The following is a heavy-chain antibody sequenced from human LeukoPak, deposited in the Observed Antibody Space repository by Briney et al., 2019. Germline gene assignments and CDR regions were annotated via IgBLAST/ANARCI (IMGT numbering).Heavy chain of an antibody. V-gene: IGHV4-61*08. CDR2: IYYSGST. D-gene: IGHD3-22*01. J-gene: IGHJ3*02. CDR1: GGSISSGDYY. CDR3: ARENSSGYYFPDAFDI. Sequence: PSETLSLTCTVSGGSISSGDYYWSWIRQPPGKGLEWIGYIYYSGSTNYNPSLKSRVTISVDTSKNRFSLKLSSVTAADTAVYYCARENSSGYYFPDAFDIWGQGTMVTVSS.